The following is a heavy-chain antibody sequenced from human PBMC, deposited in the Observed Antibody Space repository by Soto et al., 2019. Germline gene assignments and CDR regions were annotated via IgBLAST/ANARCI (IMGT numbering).Heavy chain of an antibody. D-gene: IGHD3-3*01. CDR3: ARDPYDFWSDSDYYNYAMDV. CDR2: IWFDGGNK. Sequence: QVQLVESGGGVVQPGRSLRLSCKASGFTFSSYAMHWVRQAPGKGLEWVAVIWFDGGNKYHADSVKGRFTISRDNSNNTLSLQMNSLSAEDTAVYYCARDPYDFWSDSDYYNYAMDVWGQGTTVTVSS. J-gene: IGHJ6*02. CDR1: GFTFSSYA. V-gene: IGHV3-33*01.